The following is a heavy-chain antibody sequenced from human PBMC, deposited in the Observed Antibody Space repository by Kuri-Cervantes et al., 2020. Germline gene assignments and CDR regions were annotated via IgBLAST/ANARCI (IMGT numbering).Heavy chain of an antibody. CDR3: ARANYDIWSGYSDGFDY. Sequence: SETLSLTCTVSGGSIGSSSYYWGWIRQPPGKGLEWIGSIYYSGSTYYNPSLKSRVTISVDTSKNQFSLKLSSVTAADTAVYYCARANYDIWSGYSDGFDYWGQGTLVTVSS. CDR2: IYYSGST. J-gene: IGHJ4*02. D-gene: IGHD3-3*01. V-gene: IGHV4-39*07. CDR1: GGSIGSSSYY.